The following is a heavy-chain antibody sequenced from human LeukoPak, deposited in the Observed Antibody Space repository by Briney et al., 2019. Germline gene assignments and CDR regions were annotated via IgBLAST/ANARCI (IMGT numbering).Heavy chain of an antibody. Sequence: GGSLRLSCAASGFTFSSYSMNWVRQVPGKGLEWVSSTSSSGDYIYYADSVKGRFTISRDNAKNSLYLQMNSLRAEDTAVYYCARSGMAVAATPWDWGQGTLVTVSS. CDR2: TSSSGDYI. V-gene: IGHV3-21*01. D-gene: IGHD6-19*01. J-gene: IGHJ1*01. CDR1: GFTFSSYS. CDR3: ARSGMAVAATPWD.